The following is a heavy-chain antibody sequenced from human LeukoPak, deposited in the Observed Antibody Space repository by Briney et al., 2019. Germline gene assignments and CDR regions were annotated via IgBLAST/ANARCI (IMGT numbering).Heavy chain of an antibody. CDR1: GFTFSSYG. CDR3: ARGLTTVTTVPHNWFDP. D-gene: IGHD4-17*01. J-gene: IGHJ5*02. Sequence: PGGSLRLSCAASGFTFSSYGMHWVRQAPGKGLEWVAVIWCDGSSKYYADSVKGRFTISRDNSKNTLYLQMNSLRAEDTAVYYCARGLTTVTTVPHNWFDPWGQGTLVTVSS. V-gene: IGHV3-33*01. CDR2: IWCDGSSK.